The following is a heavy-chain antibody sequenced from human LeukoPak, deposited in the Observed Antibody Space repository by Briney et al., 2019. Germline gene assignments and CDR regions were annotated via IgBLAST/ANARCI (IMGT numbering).Heavy chain of an antibody. CDR3: ATNGVPAARGVDY. CDR2: FDPEDGET. J-gene: IGHJ4*02. Sequence: ASVKVSCKVTGYTLTELFFHSLRQAPGKGLAWMGGFDPEDGETFYVQKFQGRVTMTEDTSTDTAYMQLSSLRSEDTAVYYCATNGVPAARGVDYWGQGTLVTVSS. V-gene: IGHV1-24*01. CDR1: GYTLTELF. D-gene: IGHD2-2*01.